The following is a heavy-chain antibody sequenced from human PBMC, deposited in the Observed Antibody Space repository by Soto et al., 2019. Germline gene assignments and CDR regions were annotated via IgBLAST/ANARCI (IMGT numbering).Heavy chain of an antibody. CDR1: GFTFDDYG. CDR3: ARDQRGTPQLLWFGVHGGDAFDI. Sequence: PGGSLRLSCAASGFTFDDYGMSWVRQAPGKGLEWVSGINWNGGSTGYADSVKGRFTISRDNAKNSLYLQMNSLRAEDTALYYCARDQRGTPQLLWFGVHGGDAFDIWGQGTIVTVSS. D-gene: IGHD3-10*01. J-gene: IGHJ3*02. CDR2: INWNGGST. V-gene: IGHV3-20*04.